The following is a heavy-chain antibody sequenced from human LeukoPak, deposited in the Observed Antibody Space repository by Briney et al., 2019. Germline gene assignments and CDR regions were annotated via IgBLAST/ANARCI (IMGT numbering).Heavy chain of an antibody. V-gene: IGHV3-30-3*02. Sequence: PGGSLRLSCAASGFTFSSYAMHWVRQAPGKGLEWVAVISYDGSNKYYADSVKGRFTISRDNSKNTLYLQMNSLRAEDTAVYYCAKPLGDFGYYYYGMDVWGQGTTVTVSS. CDR1: GFTFSSYA. CDR3: AKPLGDFGYYYYGMDV. CDR2: ISYDGSNK. D-gene: IGHD3-10*01. J-gene: IGHJ6*02.